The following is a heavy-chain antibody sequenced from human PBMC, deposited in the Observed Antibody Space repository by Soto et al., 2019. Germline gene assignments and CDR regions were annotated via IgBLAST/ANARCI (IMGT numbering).Heavy chain of an antibody. CDR3: AITGVVIHDTWFDP. CDR1: GGSISSGSYY. CDR2: IYYTGRT. V-gene: IGHV4-39*01. D-gene: IGHD3-3*01. Sequence: QLQLQESGPGLVKPPETLSLICSVSGGSISSGSYYWAWIRQPPGKGLEWIGSIYYTGRTYHNSPLKSRVTMSVDTSKNQFSLKLSSVTAADTAVYYCAITGVVIHDTWFDPWGQGTLVTVSS. J-gene: IGHJ5*02.